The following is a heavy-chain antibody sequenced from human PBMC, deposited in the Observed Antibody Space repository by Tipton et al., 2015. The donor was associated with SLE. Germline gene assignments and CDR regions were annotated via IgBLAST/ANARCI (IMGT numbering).Heavy chain of an antibody. Sequence: SLRLSCTASGFTFSNYGMHWVRQAPGKGLEWMAVIWYDGSNKFYSDSVKGRFTISRDNSKNTLYLQMNSLRAEDTAVYYCARDRQWLAQGYFDYWGQGTLVTVSS. D-gene: IGHD6-19*01. CDR3: ARDRQWLAQGYFDY. CDR1: GFTFSNYG. J-gene: IGHJ4*02. CDR2: IWYDGSNK. V-gene: IGHV3-33*01.